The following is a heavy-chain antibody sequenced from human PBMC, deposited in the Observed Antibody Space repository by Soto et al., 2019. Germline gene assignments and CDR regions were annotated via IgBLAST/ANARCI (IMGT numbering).Heavy chain of an antibody. CDR2: ISYDGSNK. J-gene: IGHJ6*04. Sequence: PGGSLRLSCAASGFTFSSYAMHWVRQAPGKGLEWVAVISYDGSNKYYADPVKGRFTISRDNSKNTLYLQMNSLRAEDTAVYYCVAAAGGYYYYGMDVWGEGTTVTVSS. CDR3: VAAAGGYYYYGMDV. CDR1: GFTFSSYA. D-gene: IGHD6-13*01. V-gene: IGHV3-30-3*01.